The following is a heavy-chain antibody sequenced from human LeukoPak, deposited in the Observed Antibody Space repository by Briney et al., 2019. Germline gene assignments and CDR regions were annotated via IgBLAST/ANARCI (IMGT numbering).Heavy chain of an antibody. CDR1: GFTFSSYG. CDR2: ISYDGSNK. J-gene: IGHJ4*02. D-gene: IGHD3-16*01. Sequence: PGRSLRLSCAASGFTFSSYGMHWVRQAPGKGLEWVAVISYDGSNKYYADSVKGRFTISRDNSKNTLYLQMNSLKTEDTAVYYCTTDGDPYDYVWGPLSSWGQGTLVTVSS. V-gene: IGHV3-30*03. CDR3: TTDGDPYDYVWGPLSS.